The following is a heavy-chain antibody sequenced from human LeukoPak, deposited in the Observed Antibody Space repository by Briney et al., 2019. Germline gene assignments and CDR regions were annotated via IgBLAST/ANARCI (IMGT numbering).Heavy chain of an antibody. CDR1: GGSFSGYY. CDR2: MNPSVSP. D-gene: IGHD3-22*01. V-gene: IGHV4-34*01. J-gene: IGHJ6*03. CDR3: ARGRQDVTMIVVVMTAVSYYLDV. Sequence: SETLSLTCAVHGGSFSGYYWTWIRQTPEKGLEWIGEMNPSVSPSYNPSLKSRVTISVDTSKNHFSRKLSSVTAADTAVYYCARGRQDVTMIVVVMTAVSYYLDVWGKGTTVTVS.